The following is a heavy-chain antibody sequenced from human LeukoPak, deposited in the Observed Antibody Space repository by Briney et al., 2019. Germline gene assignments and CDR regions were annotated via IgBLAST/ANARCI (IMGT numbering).Heavy chain of an antibody. D-gene: IGHD3-16*01. Sequence: SETLSLTCTVSGDSISSYYWSWIRQPPGKGPEWIGYIYDSGKTNYNASLISRVTISVDTSKNQFSLKLTSVTPADTAVYYCARGGGTLDYWGQGTLVTV. CDR3: ARGGGTLDY. V-gene: IGHV4-59*01. CDR1: GDSISSYY. J-gene: IGHJ4*02. CDR2: IYDSGKT.